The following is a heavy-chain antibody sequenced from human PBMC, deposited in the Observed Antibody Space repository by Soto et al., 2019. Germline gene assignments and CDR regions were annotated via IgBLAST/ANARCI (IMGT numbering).Heavy chain of an antibody. CDR3: ARDLTGTNDYYFDY. J-gene: IGHJ4*02. CDR1: GFTFSSYG. V-gene: IGHV3-33*01. D-gene: IGHD1-20*01. Sequence: LRLSCAASGFTFSSYGMHWVRQAPGKGLEWVAVIWYDGSNKYYADSVKGRFTISRDNSKNTLYLQMNSLRAEDTAVYYCARDLTGTNDYYFDYWGQGTLVTV. CDR2: IWYDGSNK.